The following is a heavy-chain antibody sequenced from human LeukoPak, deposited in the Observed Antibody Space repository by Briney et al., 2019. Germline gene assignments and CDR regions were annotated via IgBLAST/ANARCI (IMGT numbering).Heavy chain of an antibody. D-gene: IGHD5-24*01. CDR1: GVSISSGTYY. Sequence: SETLSLTCTVSGVSISSGTYYWTWIPHHPGKGLEWIGHIHYSGTTYYNPSLQSRVTISPDTSKIQFYLKLNSVTAADTAVYYCAGGGGAYKTGYWGQGTLVTVSS. V-gene: IGHV4-31*02. J-gene: IGHJ4*02. CDR2: IHYSGTT. CDR3: AGGGGAYKTGY.